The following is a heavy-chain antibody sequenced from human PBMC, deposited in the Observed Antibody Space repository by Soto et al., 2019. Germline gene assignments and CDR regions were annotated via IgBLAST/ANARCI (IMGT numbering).Heavy chain of an antibody. D-gene: IGHD3-22*01. Sequence: SLNVSCNASGGTFSSYAISWVRQAPGQGLEWMGGIIPIFGTANYAQKFQGRVTITADKSTSTAYMELSSLRSEDTAVYYCATETYYYDSSGYRWFDAWGQVTLVTVSP. V-gene: IGHV1-69*06. CDR1: GGTFSSYA. CDR3: ATETYYYDSSGYRWFDA. CDR2: IIPIFGTA. J-gene: IGHJ5*02.